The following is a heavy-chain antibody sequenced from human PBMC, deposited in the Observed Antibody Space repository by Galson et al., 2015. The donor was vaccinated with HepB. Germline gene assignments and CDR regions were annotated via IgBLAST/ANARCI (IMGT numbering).Heavy chain of an antibody. CDR2: INPNSGGT. D-gene: IGHD2-2*01. J-gene: IGHJ5*02. V-gene: IGHV1-2*04. CDR3: ARGVCSSTSCYGLNWFDP. CDR1: GYTFTGYY. Sequence: SVKVSCKASGYTFTGYYMHWVRQAPGQGLEWMGWINPNSGGTNYAQKFQGWVTMTRDTSISTAYMELSRLRSDDTAVYYCARGVCSSTSCYGLNWFDPCGQGSLVTASS.